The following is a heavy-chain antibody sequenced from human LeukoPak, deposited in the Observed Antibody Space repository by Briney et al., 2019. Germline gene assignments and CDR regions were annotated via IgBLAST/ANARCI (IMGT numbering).Heavy chain of an antibody. J-gene: IGHJ4*02. CDR1: GFTFSSNA. CDR2: IGGGSRT. CDR3: AKDILQWTFDY. V-gene: IGHV3-23*01. D-gene: IGHD4-4*01. Sequence: PGGSLRLSCAASGFTFSSNAMSWVRQAPGKGLDWVSGIGGGSRTHYPDSVEGRFTISRDTSKKMLYLQMNNLRAEDTAVYYCAKDILQWTFDYWGQGTLVTVSS.